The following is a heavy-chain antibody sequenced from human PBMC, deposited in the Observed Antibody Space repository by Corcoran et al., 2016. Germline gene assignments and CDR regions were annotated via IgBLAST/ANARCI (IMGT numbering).Heavy chain of an antibody. D-gene: IGHD6-13*01. Sequence: QLQLQESGPGLVKPSETLSLTCTVSGGSISSSSYYWGWLRQPPGKGLEWIGSIYYSGSTYYNPSLKSRVTISVDTSKNQFSLKLSSVTAADTAVYYCARNWQQYLYYFDYCGQGTLVTVSS. CDR2: IYYSGST. J-gene: IGHJ4*02. CDR1: GGSISSSSYY. V-gene: IGHV4-39*07. CDR3: ARNWQQYLYYFDY.